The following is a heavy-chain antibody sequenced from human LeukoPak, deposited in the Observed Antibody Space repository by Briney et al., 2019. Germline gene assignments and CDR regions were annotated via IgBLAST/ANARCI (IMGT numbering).Heavy chain of an antibody. CDR3: ASTPGSGP. CDR1: GGSFSGYY. J-gene: IGHJ4*02. CDR2: INHSGST. Sequence: SETLSLTCAVYGGSFSGYYWSWIRQPPGKGLEWIGEINHSGSTNYNPSLKSRVTISVDTSKNQFSLKLSSVTAADTAVYYCASTPGSGPWGQGTLVTVSS. D-gene: IGHD3-10*01. V-gene: IGHV4-34*01.